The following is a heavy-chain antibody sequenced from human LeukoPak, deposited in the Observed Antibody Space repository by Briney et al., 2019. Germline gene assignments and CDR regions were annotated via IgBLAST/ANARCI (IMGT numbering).Heavy chain of an antibody. J-gene: IGHJ4*02. D-gene: IGHD4-11*01. V-gene: IGHV3-21*01. CDR3: AKDCYSNYADYFDY. CDR2: ISSSSDHI. Sequence: GGSLRLSCAASGSTFSSYSMNWVRQAPGKGLEWVSSISSSSDHIAYADSVKGRFSVSRDNAKNSLYLQVNSLRAEDTAVYYCAKDCYSNYADYFDYWGQGTLVTVSS. CDR1: GSTFSSYS.